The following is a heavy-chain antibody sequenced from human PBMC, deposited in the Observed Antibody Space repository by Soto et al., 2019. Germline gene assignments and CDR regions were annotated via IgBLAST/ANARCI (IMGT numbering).Heavy chain of an antibody. Sequence: GGSLRLSCAASGFTFSSYWMHWVRQAPGKGLVWVSRINSDGSSTSYTDSVKGRFTISRDNAKNTLYLQMNSLRAEDTAVYYCARDTSSSYYFDYWGQGTLVTVSS. D-gene: IGHD6-6*01. J-gene: IGHJ4*02. CDR1: GFTFSSYW. CDR3: ARDTSSSYYFDY. CDR2: INSDGSST. V-gene: IGHV3-74*01.